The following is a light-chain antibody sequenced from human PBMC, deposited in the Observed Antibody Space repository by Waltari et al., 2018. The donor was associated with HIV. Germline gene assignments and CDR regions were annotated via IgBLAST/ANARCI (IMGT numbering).Light chain of an antibody. V-gene: IGKV3-15*01. CDR2: GAS. CDR3: LQYNNWPPWT. CDR1: QSVTTK. J-gene: IGKJ1*01. Sequence: EVVMTQSPATLSVSPGESATLSCRASQSVTTKLAWYQQKPGQAPRLLIYGASTRATGVPARFSGGGSGTEFTLTISSLQSEDFAVYYCLQYNNWPPWTLGQGTKVEIK.